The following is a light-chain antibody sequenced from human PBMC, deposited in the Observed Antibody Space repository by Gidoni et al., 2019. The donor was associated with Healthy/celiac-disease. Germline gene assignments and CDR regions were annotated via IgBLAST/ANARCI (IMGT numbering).Light chain of an antibody. CDR1: QSVSSY. V-gene: IGKV3-11*01. CDR3: QQRSNWPPGLT. Sequence: ELVLTHSPATLSLSPGARATLSCSASQSVSSYLAWYQQKPGQAPRLLSYDASNRATGIPARCSGSGSGTDFTRTISSLEPEDFAVYYCQQRSNWPPGLTFGGGTKVEIK. CDR2: DAS. J-gene: IGKJ4*01.